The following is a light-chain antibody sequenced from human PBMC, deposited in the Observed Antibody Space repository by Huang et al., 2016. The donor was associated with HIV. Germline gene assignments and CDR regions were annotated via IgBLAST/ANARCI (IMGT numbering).Light chain of an antibody. CDR2: KAS. J-gene: IGKJ1*01. CDR3: QQYSGSST. Sequence: DIQMAQSPSTLSASVGDRVTITCRASQTINSWLAWYQQKPGKAPKLLIYKASTLETGVPSRFSGSGAGTEFTLTLSSLQPDEFATDYCQQYSGSSTFGQGTKVEMK. CDR1: QTINSW. V-gene: IGKV1-5*03.